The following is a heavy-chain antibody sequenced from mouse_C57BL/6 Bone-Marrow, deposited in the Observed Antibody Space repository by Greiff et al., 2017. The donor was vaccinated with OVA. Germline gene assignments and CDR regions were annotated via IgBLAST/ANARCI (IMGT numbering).Heavy chain of an antibody. CDR1: GYTFTSYW. D-gene: IGHD2-5*01. J-gene: IGHJ3*01. CDR2: IYPSDSET. V-gene: IGHV1-61*01. Sequence: QVQLKQPGAELVRPGSSVKLSCKASGYTFTSYWMDWVKQRPGQGLEWIGNIYPSDSETHYNQKFKDKATLTVDKSSSTAYMQLSSLTSEDSAVYYCASGDYSNYPAWFAYWGQGTLVTVSA. CDR3: ASGDYSNYPAWFAY.